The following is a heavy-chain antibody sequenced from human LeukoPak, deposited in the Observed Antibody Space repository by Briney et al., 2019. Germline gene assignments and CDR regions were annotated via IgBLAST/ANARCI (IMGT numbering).Heavy chain of an antibody. CDR3: ANQYYYGSGSYFYHFDY. J-gene: IGHJ4*02. V-gene: IGHV3-23*01. CDR1: GFTFSSYA. CDR2: ISNSGGSA. D-gene: IGHD3-10*01. Sequence: GGSLRLSCAASGFTFSSYAMSWVRQAPGKGLEWVSSISNSGGSAYYADSVKGRFTISRDNSKNTLYLQMNSLRAEDTAVYYCANQYYYGSGSYFYHFDYWGQGTLVTVSS.